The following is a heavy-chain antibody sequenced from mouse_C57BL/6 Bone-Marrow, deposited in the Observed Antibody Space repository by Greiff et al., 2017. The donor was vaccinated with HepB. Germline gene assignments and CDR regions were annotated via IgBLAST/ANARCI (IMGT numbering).Heavy chain of an antibody. CDR2: IDPETGGT. CDR3: TVTTRSDYFDY. V-gene: IGHV1-15*01. CDR1: GYTFTDYE. J-gene: IGHJ2*01. Sequence: QVQLKESGAELVRPGASVTLSCKASGYTFTDYEMHWVKQTPVHGLEWIGAIDPETGGTAYNQKFKGKAILTADKSSSTAYMELRSLTSEDSAVYYCTVTTRSDYFDYWGQGTTLTVSS. D-gene: IGHD1-1*01.